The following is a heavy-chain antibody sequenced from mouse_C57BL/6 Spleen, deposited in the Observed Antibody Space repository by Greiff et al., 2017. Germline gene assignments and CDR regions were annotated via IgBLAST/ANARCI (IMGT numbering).Heavy chain of an antibody. CDR2: INPNNGTT. D-gene: IGHD2-1*01. Sequence: VQLKESGPELVKPGASVKISCKASGYSFTDYNMNWVKQSNGKSLEWIGVINPNNGTTSYNQKFKGKATLTVDQSSSTAYMQLNSLSSEDSSVYYCAREDLYYGNLYAMDYWGQGTSVTVSS. J-gene: IGHJ4*01. V-gene: IGHV1-39*01. CDR3: AREDLYYGNLYAMDY. CDR1: GYSFTDYN.